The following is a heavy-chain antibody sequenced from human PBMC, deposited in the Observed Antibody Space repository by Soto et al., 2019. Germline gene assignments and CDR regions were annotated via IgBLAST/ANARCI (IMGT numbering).Heavy chain of an antibody. V-gene: IGHV3-30-3*01. CDR2: ISYDGSNK. CDR1: GFTFSSYA. CDR3: AREDDY. J-gene: IGHJ4*02. Sequence: VQLLESGGGMVQPGGSLRLSCAASGFTFSSYAMHWVRQAPGKGLEWVAVISYDGSNKYYADSVKGRFTISRDNSKNTLYLQMNSLRAEDTAVYYCAREDDYWGQGTLVTVSS.